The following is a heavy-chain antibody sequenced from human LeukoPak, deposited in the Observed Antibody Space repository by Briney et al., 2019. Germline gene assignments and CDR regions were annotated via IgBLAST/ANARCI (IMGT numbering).Heavy chain of an antibody. Sequence: ASVKVSCKASGYTFTGYYMHWVRQAPGQGLEWMGWINPNSGGTNYAQKFQGRVTMARDTSISTAYMELGRLRSDDTAVYYCARGLGFGELYVYWGQGTLVTVSS. CDR3: ARGLGFGELYVY. CDR1: GYTFTGYY. J-gene: IGHJ4*02. CDR2: INPNSGGT. V-gene: IGHV1-2*02. D-gene: IGHD3-10*01.